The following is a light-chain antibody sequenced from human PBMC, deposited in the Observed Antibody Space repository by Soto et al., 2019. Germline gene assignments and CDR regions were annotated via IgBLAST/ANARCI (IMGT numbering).Light chain of an antibody. V-gene: IGLV2-14*03. J-gene: IGLJ2*01. CDR2: EVN. CDR3: CSYAGSSTAI. Sequence: QSALTQPASVSGSPGQSITISCTGTSGDVGGYNYVSWYQQYPGKAPNLIIFEVNNRPSGVSNRFSGSKSGNTASLAITGLQAEDEADYYCCSYAGSSTAIFGGGTKVTVL. CDR1: SGDVGGYNY.